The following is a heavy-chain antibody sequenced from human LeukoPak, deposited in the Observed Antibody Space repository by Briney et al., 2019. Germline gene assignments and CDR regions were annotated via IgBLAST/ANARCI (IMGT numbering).Heavy chain of an antibody. Sequence: ASVTVSCKASGYTFNSYGVSWVRQAPGQGLECMGWINPYNGNAKYALNVQDRVTMTTDTSTSTAYLELRSLRSDDTAMYYCAREIYGRFDYWGQGTLVTVSS. J-gene: IGHJ4*02. CDR1: GYTFNSYG. D-gene: IGHD4-17*01. CDR2: INPYNGNA. CDR3: AREIYGRFDY. V-gene: IGHV1-18*01.